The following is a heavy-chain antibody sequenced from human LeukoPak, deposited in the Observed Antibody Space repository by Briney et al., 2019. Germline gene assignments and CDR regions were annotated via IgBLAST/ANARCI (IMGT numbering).Heavy chain of an antibody. V-gene: IGHV3-53*01. Sequence: GGSLRLSCAASGFTVSSNYMSWVRQAPGKGLEWVSLIYTGGTTYYADSVKGRFTISRDNSKNTLYLQMNSLRAEDTAVYYCARDYYASGNYWGPNYGMDVWGQGTTVTVSS. J-gene: IGHJ6*02. CDR2: IYTGGTT. D-gene: IGHD3-10*01. CDR3: ARDYYASGNYWGPNYGMDV. CDR1: GFTVSSNY.